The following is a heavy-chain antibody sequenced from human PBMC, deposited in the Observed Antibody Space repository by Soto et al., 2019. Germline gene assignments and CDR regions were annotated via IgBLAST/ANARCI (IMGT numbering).Heavy chain of an antibody. Sequence: QMQLVQSGGGVVQPGRSLRLSCAASGFTFSHYPMQWVRQAPGKGLEWVAVVSFDGSNKYYRDSVKGRFTISKDNGKNTLYLQMNDLGHEDTAVYYCARLPGPLVSVLYIYPVDARETPSDVDVWGQGTSVTVSS. J-gene: IGHJ6*02. V-gene: IGHV3-30*03. CDR2: VSFDGSNK. CDR1: GFTFSHYP. CDR3: ARLPGPLVSVLYIYPVDARETPSDVDV. D-gene: IGHD2-21*02.